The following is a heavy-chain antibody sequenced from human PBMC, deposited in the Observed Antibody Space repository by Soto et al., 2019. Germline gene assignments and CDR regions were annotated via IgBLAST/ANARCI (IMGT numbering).Heavy chain of an antibody. CDR2: VHHSGST. J-gene: IGHJ5*02. D-gene: IGHD4-4*01. V-gene: IGHV4-30-4*01. CDR3: ARDRDYSGNGWFDP. Sequence: QVQLQESGPGLVKPSQTLSLTCTVSGGSVSSGDYFWSWIRQPPGKGLEWIGYVHHSGSTYHNPSLKSRISISLDTSKNQFSLRLTSVTAADTAVYYCARDRDYSGNGWFDPWGQGTLVTVSS. CDR1: GGSVSSGDYF.